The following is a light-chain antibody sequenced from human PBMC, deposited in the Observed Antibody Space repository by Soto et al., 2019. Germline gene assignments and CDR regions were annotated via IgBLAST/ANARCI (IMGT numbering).Light chain of an antibody. V-gene: IGKV1-9*01. Sequence: IQLTQSPSSLSASVGDRVSITYRASQDISSYLAWYQQEPGKAPKLLIYGASILQSGVPSRFSGSGSGTDFTLTINSLQPEDFATYYCQQLNNYPLSFGGGTKVEIK. CDR2: GAS. CDR1: QDISSY. J-gene: IGKJ4*01. CDR3: QQLNNYPLS.